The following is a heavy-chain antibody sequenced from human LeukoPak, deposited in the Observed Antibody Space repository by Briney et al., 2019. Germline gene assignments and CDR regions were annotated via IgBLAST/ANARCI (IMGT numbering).Heavy chain of an antibody. CDR1: GFTFSSYS. V-gene: IGHV3-21*01. CDR2: ISSSSSYI. Sequence: GGSLRLSCAASGFTFSSYSMNWVRQAPGKGLEWVSSISSSSSYIYYADSVKGRFTISRDNAKNSLYLQMNSLRAKDTAVYYCAILWEYSSTFDYWGQGTLVTVSS. D-gene: IGHD5-18*01. J-gene: IGHJ4*02. CDR3: AILWEYSSTFDY.